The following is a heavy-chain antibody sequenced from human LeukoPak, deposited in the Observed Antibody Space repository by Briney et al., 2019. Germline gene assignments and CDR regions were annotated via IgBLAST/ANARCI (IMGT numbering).Heavy chain of an antibody. J-gene: IGHJ4*02. D-gene: IGHD4/OR15-4a*01. CDR1: GYTFTDFY. Sequence: ASVKVSCKASGYTFTDFYIHWVRQAPGQGLEWMGRITLKSAGTTYTAQKFQGRVTMTMDTSVSTGYMELGGLRSDDTAIYYCARDRVVDGFTNYYFDYWGQGSLVTVSS. CDR3: ARDRVVDGFTNYYFDY. V-gene: IGHV1-2*06. CDR2: ITLKSAGT.